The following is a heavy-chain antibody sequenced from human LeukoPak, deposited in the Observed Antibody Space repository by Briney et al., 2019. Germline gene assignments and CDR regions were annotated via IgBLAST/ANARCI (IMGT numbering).Heavy chain of an antibody. CDR2: IIPIFGTA. Sequence: GSSVKVSCKASGGTFSSYAISWVRQAPGQGLEWMGGIIPIFGTANYAQKFQGRVTITADESTSTAYMELSSLRSEDTAVYYCARVWYSSSSGYYYYYYMDVWSKGTTATVSS. V-gene: IGHV1-69*01. J-gene: IGHJ6*03. CDR1: GGTFSSYA. CDR3: ARVWYSSSSGYYYYYYMDV. D-gene: IGHD6-6*01.